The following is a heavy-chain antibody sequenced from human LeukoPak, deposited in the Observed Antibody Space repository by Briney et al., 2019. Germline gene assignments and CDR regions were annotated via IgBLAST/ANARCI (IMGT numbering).Heavy chain of an antibody. D-gene: IGHD1-26*01. CDR3: ATGRTWWDLLNY. V-gene: IGHV1-24*01. J-gene: IGHJ4*02. CDR2: LDPEAGEM. CDR1: GHTLTELS. Sequence: GASVKVSCKVSGHTLTELSLHWVRQAPGKGLEWMGGLDPEAGEMIYSQKFQGRVTMTEDTSTDIAYKEMSSLRSEDTAVYYCATGRTWWDLLNYWGQGTLVTVSS.